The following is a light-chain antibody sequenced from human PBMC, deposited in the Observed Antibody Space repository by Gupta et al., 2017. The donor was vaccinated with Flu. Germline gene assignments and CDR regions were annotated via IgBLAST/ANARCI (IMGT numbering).Light chain of an antibody. V-gene: IGKV3-15*01. Sequence: PAPLSVAAGERASLPSRVCKSVNSYLDWYQQRPGQAPRLLIYGASTRATGIPDRFSGSGSGTEFTLTISSLQSEDFAVYYCQQDNNWPSTFGQGTKVEIK. J-gene: IGKJ1*01. CDR3: QQDNNWPST. CDR2: GAS. CDR1: KSVNSY.